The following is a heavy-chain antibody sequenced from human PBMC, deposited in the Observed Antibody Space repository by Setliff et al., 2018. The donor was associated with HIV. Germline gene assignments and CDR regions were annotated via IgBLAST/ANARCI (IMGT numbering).Heavy chain of an antibody. V-gene: IGHV1-69-2*01. D-gene: IGHD2-15*01. CDR1: GYSFTTYF. CDR2: VDPEDGET. J-gene: IGHJ4*02. Sequence: ASVKVSCKASGYSFTTYFMHWVRQAPGKGLEWMGRVDPEDGETIYAERFRGRISLTVDKSTGTAYMELNSLRAEDTAVYSCAKAAGMTCSGSSCYSDYWGQGTLVTVSS. CDR3: AKAAGMTCSGSSCYSDY.